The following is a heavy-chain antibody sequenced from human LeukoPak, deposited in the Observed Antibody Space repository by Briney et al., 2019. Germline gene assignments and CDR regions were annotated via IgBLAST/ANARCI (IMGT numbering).Heavy chain of an antibody. D-gene: IGHD1-26*01. V-gene: IGHV1-69*05. J-gene: IGHJ6*03. CDR3: ARELEGDYYYYYYMDV. CDR2: IIPIFGTA. Sequence: SVKVSCKSSGGTFSSYAISWVRQAPGQGLEWMGRIIPIFGTANYAQKFQGRVTITTDESTSTAYMELSSLRSEDTAVYYCARELEGDYYYYYYMDVWGKGTTVTVSS. CDR1: GGTFSSYA.